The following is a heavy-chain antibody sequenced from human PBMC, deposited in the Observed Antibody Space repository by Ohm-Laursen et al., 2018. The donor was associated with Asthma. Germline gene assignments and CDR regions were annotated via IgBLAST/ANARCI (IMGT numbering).Heavy chain of an antibody. CDR3: ARIGPEWELPGREYSLHH. J-gene: IGHJ1*01. D-gene: IGHD1-26*01. Sequence: SLRLSCAAFGYTFSRYSIHWVRQIPGEGLEWVASISTASTFIYYADSVRGRFTTSRDNARNSVYLQMNSLRAEDTALYYCARIGPEWELPGREYSLHHWGEGTLVTVSS. V-gene: IGHV3-21*01. CDR1: GYTFSRYS. CDR2: ISTASTFI.